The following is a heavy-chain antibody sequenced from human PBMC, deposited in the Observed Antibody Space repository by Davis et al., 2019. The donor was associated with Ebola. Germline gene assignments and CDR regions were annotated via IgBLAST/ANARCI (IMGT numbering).Heavy chain of an antibody. D-gene: IGHD3-10*01. V-gene: IGHV3-23*01. CDR1: GFTFSSYA. Sequence: PGGSLRLSCAASGFTFSSYAMSWVRQAPGKGLEWVPAISGTTGNTYYADSVKGRFTISRDNSKNTLYLQMNSLRAEDTAVYYCAKISKYGWFGELSSFDYWGQGTLVTVSS. J-gene: IGHJ4*02. CDR2: ISGTTGNT. CDR3: AKISKYGWFGELSSFDY.